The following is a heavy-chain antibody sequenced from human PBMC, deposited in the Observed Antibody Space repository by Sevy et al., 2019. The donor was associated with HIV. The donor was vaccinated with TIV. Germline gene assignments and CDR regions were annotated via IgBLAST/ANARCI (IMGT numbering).Heavy chain of an antibody. CDR2: MYHSGTT. CDR1: GYSIRSGYY. CDR3: AAMSTVTKGDALDI. D-gene: IGHD4-17*01. V-gene: IGHV4-38-2*02. Sequence: PETLSLTCTISGYSIRSGYYWGWIRQPPGKGLEWIGSMYHSGTTYYNASLKSRVTISADTSKNHFSLKLTSVTAADTAIYHCAAMSTVTKGDALDIWGQGTMVTVSS. J-gene: IGHJ3*02.